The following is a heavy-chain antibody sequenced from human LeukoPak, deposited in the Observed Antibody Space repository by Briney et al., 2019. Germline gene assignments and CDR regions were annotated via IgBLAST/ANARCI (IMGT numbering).Heavy chain of an antibody. D-gene: IGHD3-10*02. CDR2: ISSSGSTI. J-gene: IGHJ6*04. CDR1: GFTFSSYW. V-gene: IGHV3-48*04. Sequence: GGSLRLSCAASGFTFSSYWMSWVRQAPGKGLEWVSYISSSGSTIYYADSVKGRSTISRDNAKNSLYLQMNSLRAEDTAVYYCAELGITMIGGVWGKGTTVTISS. CDR3: AELGITMIGGV.